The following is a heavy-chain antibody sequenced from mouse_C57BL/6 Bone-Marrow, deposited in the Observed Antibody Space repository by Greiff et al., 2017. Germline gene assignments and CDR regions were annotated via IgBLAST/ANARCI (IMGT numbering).Heavy chain of an antibody. CDR1: GYTFTDHT. CDR2: IYPRDGST. J-gene: IGHJ2*01. Sequence: VKLQESDAELVKPGASVKISCKVSGYTFTDHTIHWMKQRPEQGLEWIGYIYPRDGSTKYNEKFKGKATLTEDKSSSTAYMQLNSLTSEDSAVYFCARGGWLRRGRFDYWGQGTTLTVSS. V-gene: IGHV1-78*01. CDR3: ARGGWLRRGRFDY. D-gene: IGHD2-2*01.